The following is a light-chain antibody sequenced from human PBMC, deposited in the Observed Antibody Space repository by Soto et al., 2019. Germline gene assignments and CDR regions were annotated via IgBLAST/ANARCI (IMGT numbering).Light chain of an antibody. J-gene: IGLJ2*01. CDR1: SSNIGSNS. CDR3: AAWDDSLSGVV. CDR2: RNN. V-gene: IGLV1-47*01. Sequence: QSVLTQPPSASGTPGQRVTISCSGSSSNIGSNSVYWYQQLPGTAPKLLINRNNQRPSGVPDRFSGSKSGTSASLASSGLRSEDEADYYCAAWDDSLSGVVFGGGTKLTVL.